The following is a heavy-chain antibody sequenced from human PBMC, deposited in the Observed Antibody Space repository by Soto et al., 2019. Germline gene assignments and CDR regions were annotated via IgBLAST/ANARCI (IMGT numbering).Heavy chain of an antibody. CDR2: ISSTAGRTS. V-gene: IGHV3-23*01. Sequence: EVQLLQSGGGFRPPGGSVGLSCATSGFTFNTYPMTWVRQAPGKGLEWVASISSTAGRTSSYADSVKGRFAIARDFSDNSVYLEMNNLRVDDTAVYFCAKGVLSFHYGMEVWGQGTTVTVSS. D-gene: IGHD3-10*01. J-gene: IGHJ6*02. CDR1: GFTFNTYP. CDR3: AKGVLSFHYGMEV.